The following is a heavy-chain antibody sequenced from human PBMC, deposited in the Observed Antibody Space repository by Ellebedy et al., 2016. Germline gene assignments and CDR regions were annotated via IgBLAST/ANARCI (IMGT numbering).Heavy chain of an antibody. CDR2: ISHTGSP. Sequence: SETLSLXXAVYGESFSGHFWSWIRQSSGKGLEWIGEISHTGSPNYNTSLKSRVVMSVDTSKDQFSLTLTSVTAADTAMYYCVRGWQYASGSYLDGFDIWGHGTMVAVSS. J-gene: IGHJ3*02. CDR3: VRGWQYASGSYLDGFDI. D-gene: IGHD3-10*01. V-gene: IGHV4-34*01. CDR1: GESFSGHF.